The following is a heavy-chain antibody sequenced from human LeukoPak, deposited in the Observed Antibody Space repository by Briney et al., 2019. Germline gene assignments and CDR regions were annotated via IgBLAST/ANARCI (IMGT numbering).Heavy chain of an antibody. CDR3: ARQGGGWYSASTKDNWFDP. Sequence: SETLSLTCAVYGGSFSGYYWSWIRQPPGKGLEWVGEINHSGSTNYNPSLKSRVTISVDTSKNQFSLKLSSVTAADTAVYYCARQGGGWYSASTKDNWFDPWGQGTLVTVSS. CDR1: GGSFSGYY. CDR2: INHSGST. V-gene: IGHV4-34*01. D-gene: IGHD6-19*01. J-gene: IGHJ5*02.